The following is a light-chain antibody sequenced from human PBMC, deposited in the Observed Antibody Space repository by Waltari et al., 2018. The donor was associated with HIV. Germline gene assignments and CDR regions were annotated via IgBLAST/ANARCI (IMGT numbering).Light chain of an antibody. V-gene: IGLV2-14*01. CDR3: TSYTSAATVV. CDR1: SSDVGGYNY. J-gene: IGLJ2*01. CDR2: EVT. Sequence: QSALTQPASVSGSPGQSITISCTGTSSDVGGYNYVPWYQQHPGKAPKVIIYEVTNRPSGVSNRLSGSKSGNTAYLTISGLQGEDEADYYCTSYTSAATVVFGGGTKLTVL.